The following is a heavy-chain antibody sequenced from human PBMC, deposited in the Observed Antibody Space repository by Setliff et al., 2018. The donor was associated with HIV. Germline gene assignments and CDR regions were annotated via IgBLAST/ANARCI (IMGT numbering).Heavy chain of an antibody. J-gene: IGHJ6*02. CDR3: ARGWGGQDSYYYGMDV. V-gene: IGHV1-69*13. Sequence: SVKVSCKASGDTFSTFAIIWVRQAPGQGLEWMGGIIPKSNTPDYAQIFKGRLTITADESTSTAHMELVGLTSEDAAVYYCARGWGGQDSYYYGMDVWGQGTTVTVSS. CDR1: GDTFSTFA. D-gene: IGHD3-16*01. CDR2: IIPKSNTP.